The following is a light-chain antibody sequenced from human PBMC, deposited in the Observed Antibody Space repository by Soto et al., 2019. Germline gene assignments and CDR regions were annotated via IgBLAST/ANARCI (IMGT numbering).Light chain of an antibody. J-gene: IGKJ5*01. CDR1: HSVTTH. V-gene: IGKV3-11*01. CDR2: DAS. CDR3: QQRSDSIT. Sequence: PGERAPLSCWASHSVTTHLAWFQQRPGQTPRLLIYDASTRAPGIPARFSGRGSGADFTLTISSLEPEDFAVYYCQQRSDSITFGQGTRLEIK.